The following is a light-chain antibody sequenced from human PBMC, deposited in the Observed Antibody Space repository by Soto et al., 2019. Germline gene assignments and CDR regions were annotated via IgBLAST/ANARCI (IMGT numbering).Light chain of an antibody. J-gene: IGKJ4*01. V-gene: IGKV2-30*01. CDR3: VQGSYWPRLT. CDR1: QSLVYRDGNTH. CDR2: KVS. Sequence: VVMTQSPLSLPVTLGQPASISCRSSQSLVYRDGNTHLNWFNQRPGQSPRRPIYKVSNRDSGVPDRFSGSGSGTDFTLKISRVEAEDVGVYYCVQGSYWPRLTFGGGTKVEIK.